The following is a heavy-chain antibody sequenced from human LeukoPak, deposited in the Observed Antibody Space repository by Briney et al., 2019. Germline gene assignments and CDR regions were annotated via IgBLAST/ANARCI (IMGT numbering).Heavy chain of an antibody. CDR3: AKDQDSYYYDSSGYYLAY. CDR2: ISDSGGST. Sequence: GGSLRLSCAGSGFTFSSYAMSWVRQAPGKGLEWVSGISDSGGSTYYADSVKGRFTISRDNSKNTLYLQMNSLRAEDTAVYYCAKDQDSYYYDSSGYYLAYWGQGTLVTVSS. J-gene: IGHJ4*02. CDR1: GFTFSSYA. V-gene: IGHV3-23*01. D-gene: IGHD3-22*01.